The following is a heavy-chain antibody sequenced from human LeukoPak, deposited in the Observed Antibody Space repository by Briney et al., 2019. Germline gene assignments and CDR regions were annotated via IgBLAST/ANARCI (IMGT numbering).Heavy chain of an antibody. CDR2: ISAYNGNT. J-gene: IGHJ3*02. Sequence: ASVKVSCKASGYTFTSYGISWVRQAPGQGLEWMGWISAYNGNTNYAQKLQGRVTMTTDTSTSTAYMELRSLRSDDTAVYYCASRYSGSYHDAFDIWGQGTMVTVSS. CDR3: ASRYSGSYHDAFDI. CDR1: GYTFTSYG. D-gene: IGHD1-26*01. V-gene: IGHV1-18*01.